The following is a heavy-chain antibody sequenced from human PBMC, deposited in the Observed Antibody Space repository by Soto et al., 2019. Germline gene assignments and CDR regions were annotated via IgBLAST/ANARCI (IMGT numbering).Heavy chain of an antibody. Sequence: GGSLRLSCAASGFTFSSYWMSWVRRAPGKGLEWVANIKQDGSEKYYVDSVKGRFTISRDNAKNSLYLQMNSLRAEDTAVYYCARLGSSSFGWFDPWGQGTLVTVSS. CDR3: ARLGSSSFGWFDP. J-gene: IGHJ5*02. CDR1: GFTFSSYW. D-gene: IGHD6-6*01. V-gene: IGHV3-7*01. CDR2: IKQDGSEK.